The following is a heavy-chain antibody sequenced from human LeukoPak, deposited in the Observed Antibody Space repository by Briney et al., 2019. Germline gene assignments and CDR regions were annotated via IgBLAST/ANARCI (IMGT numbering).Heavy chain of an antibody. Sequence: GGSLRLSCAASGFTFSSYGMHWVRQAPGKGLEWVAVISYDGSNKYYADSVKGRFTISRDNSKNTLYLQMNSLRAEDTAVYYCSKDWGGWGQGTLVTVSS. CDR2: ISYDGSNK. V-gene: IGHV3-30*18. CDR1: GFTFSSYG. CDR3: SKDWGG. D-gene: IGHD3-16*01. J-gene: IGHJ4*02.